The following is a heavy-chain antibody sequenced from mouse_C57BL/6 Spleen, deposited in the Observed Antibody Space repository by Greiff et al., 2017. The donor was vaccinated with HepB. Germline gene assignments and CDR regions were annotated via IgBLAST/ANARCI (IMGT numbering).Heavy chain of an antibody. CDR2: IYPGDGDT. V-gene: IGHV1-82*01. CDR3: ASRDYGSSYPYYFDY. J-gene: IGHJ2*01. CDR1: GYAFSSSW. Sequence: VQLQQSGPELVKPGASVKISCKASGYAFSSSWMNWVKQRPGKGLEWIGRIYPGDGDTNYNGKFKGKATLTAEKSSSTAYMQRSSLTSEDSAVYFCASRDYGSSYPYYFDYWGQGTTLTVSS. D-gene: IGHD1-1*01.